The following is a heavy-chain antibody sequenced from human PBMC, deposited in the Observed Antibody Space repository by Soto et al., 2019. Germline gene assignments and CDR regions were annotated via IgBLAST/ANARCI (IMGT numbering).Heavy chain of an antibody. J-gene: IGHJ6*02. CDR3: ARGSLLLRYFGPPYYYDMDV. CDR1: GGSFSGYY. V-gene: IGHV4-34*01. CDR2: INHSGST. Sequence: PSETLSLTCAVYGGSFSGYYWSWIRQPPGKGLEWIGEINHSGSTSYNPSLKSRVTISVDTSKNQFSLKLSSVTAADTAVYYCARGSLLLRYFGPPYYYDMDVWGQGTTVTVSS. D-gene: IGHD3-9*01.